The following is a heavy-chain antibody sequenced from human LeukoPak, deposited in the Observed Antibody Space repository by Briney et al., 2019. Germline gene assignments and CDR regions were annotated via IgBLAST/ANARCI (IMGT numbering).Heavy chain of an antibody. CDR3: ARERSAYYYDSSGSFDY. V-gene: IGHV4-34*01. Sequence: PSETLSLTCAVYGGSFSGYYWSWIRQPPGKGLEWIGEINHSGSTNYNPSLKSRVTMSVDTSKNQFSLKLSSVTAADTAVYYCARERSAYYYDSSGSFDYWGQGTLVTVSS. D-gene: IGHD3-22*01. J-gene: IGHJ4*02. CDR1: GGSFSGYY. CDR2: INHSGST.